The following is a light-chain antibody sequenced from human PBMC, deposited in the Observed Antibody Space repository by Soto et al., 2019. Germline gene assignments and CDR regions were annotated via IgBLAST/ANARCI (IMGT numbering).Light chain of an antibody. Sequence: DIQMTQSPSTVSASVGDRITITCRASQSINTWLAWYRQRPGEAPQRLIDDCSTLAMGVPSRFSGSRSGTALTLSISRLEPDDFANLYYQQYQTYSRTLGQGTKVEVK. CDR3: QQYQTYSRT. CDR2: DCS. V-gene: IGKV1-5*01. CDR1: QSINTW. J-gene: IGKJ1*01.